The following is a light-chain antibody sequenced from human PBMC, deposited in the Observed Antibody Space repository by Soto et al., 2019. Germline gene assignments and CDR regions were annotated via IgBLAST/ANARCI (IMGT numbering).Light chain of an antibody. CDR1: QSVLYSSNNKNY. V-gene: IGKV4-1*01. Sequence: DIVMTQSPDSLAVSLGERATIKCKSSQSVLYSSNNKNYLAWYQHKPGQPPNLLIYWATTRKFVVPDRFSSGGSRKDFTLTISSLPAADVAVYYCQQYYSPTWTFGQGTKVEIK. CDR3: QQYYSPTWT. J-gene: IGKJ1*01. CDR2: WAT.